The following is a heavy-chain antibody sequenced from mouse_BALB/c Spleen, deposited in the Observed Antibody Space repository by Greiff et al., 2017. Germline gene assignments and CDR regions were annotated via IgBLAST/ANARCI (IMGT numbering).Heavy chain of an antibody. J-gene: IGHJ4*01. CDR1: GFNIKDTY. CDR2: IDPANGNT. Sequence: EVQLQQSGAELVKPGASVKLSCTASGFNIKDTYMHWVKQRPEQGLEWIGRIDPANGNTKYDPKFQGKATITEDTSSNTAYLQLSSLTSEDTAVYYCAREQLGLLYAMDYWGQGTSVTVSS. V-gene: IGHV14-3*02. CDR3: AREQLGLLYAMDY. D-gene: IGHD3-1*01.